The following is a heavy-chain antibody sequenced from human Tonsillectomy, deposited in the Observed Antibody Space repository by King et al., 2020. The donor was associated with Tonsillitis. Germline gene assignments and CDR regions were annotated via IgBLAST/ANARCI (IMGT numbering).Heavy chain of an antibody. CDR2: NSAYNGNT. V-gene: IGHV1-18*01. CDR1: GYTFTSYG. Sequence: VQLVESGAEVKKPGASVKVSCKASGYTFTSYGISWVRQAPGQGLEWMGWNSAYNGNTNYAQKIQGRVTMTTDTSTSTAYMELRSLRADDTAVYYCATEWRGGAARPPWFDPWGQGTLVTVSS. CDR3: ATEWRGGAARPPWFDP. J-gene: IGHJ5*02. D-gene: IGHD6-6*01.